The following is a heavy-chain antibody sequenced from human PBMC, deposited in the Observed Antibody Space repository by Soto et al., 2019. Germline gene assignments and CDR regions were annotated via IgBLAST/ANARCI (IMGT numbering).Heavy chain of an antibody. Sequence: QVQLVQSGAEVKKPGSSVKVSCKASGGTFSRYTISWVRQAPGQGLEWMGRIIPILGIANYAQKFQGRVTITADKSTSTAYMELSSLRSEDTAVYYCARGYYYESSGYYSRPDFWGQGTQVTGSS. V-gene: IGHV1-69*02. CDR3: ARGYYYESSGYYSRPDF. J-gene: IGHJ4*02. CDR1: GGTFSRYT. D-gene: IGHD3-22*01. CDR2: IIPILGIA.